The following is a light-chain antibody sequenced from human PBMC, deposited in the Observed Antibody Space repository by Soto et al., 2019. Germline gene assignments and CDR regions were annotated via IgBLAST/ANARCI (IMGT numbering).Light chain of an antibody. CDR3: QQYDNLPLT. V-gene: IGKV3-15*01. J-gene: IGKJ3*01. CDR1: QSVGSN. CDR2: GAS. Sequence: ERVMMQSPATLSVSPGERATLSCRASQSVGSNLAWYQQKPGQAPRLLIFGASSRATGVPARFSGSGSGTEFTLTINSLQSEDFAVYFCQQYDNLPLTFGPGTKVDIK.